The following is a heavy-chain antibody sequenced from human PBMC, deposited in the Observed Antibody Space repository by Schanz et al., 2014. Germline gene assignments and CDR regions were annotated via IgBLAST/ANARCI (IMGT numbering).Heavy chain of an antibody. CDR3: AGAAYCRGAGCALYYALDV. V-gene: IGHV1-18*01. Sequence: QVQLVQSGAEVKKPGASVKVSCKTSGYTFANYGVTWVRRAPGQGLEWMGWISAYNGNTNYAQNFQGRVTMTTDTSTNTAYMELRSLRSDDTAVYYCAGAAYCRGAGCALYYALDVWGQGTTVTVSS. J-gene: IGHJ6*02. CDR2: ISAYNGNT. D-gene: IGHD2-15*01. CDR1: GYTFANYG.